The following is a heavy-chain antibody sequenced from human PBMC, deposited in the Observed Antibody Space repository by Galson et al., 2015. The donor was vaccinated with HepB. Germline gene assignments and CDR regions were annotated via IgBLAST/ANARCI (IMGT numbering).Heavy chain of an antibody. CDR3: ARGPGYSGYDYYFDY. Sequence: LRLSCAASGFTFSSYAMHWVRQAPGKGLEWVAVISYDGSNKYYADSVKGRFTISRDNSKNTLYLQMNSLRAEDTAVYYCARGPGYSGYDYYFDYWGQGTLVTVSS. CDR2: ISYDGSNK. J-gene: IGHJ4*02. D-gene: IGHD5-12*01. CDR1: GFTFSSYA. V-gene: IGHV3-30-3*01.